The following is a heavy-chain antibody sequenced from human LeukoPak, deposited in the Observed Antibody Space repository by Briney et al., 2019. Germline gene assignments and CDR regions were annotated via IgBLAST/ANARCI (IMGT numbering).Heavy chain of an antibody. D-gene: IGHD4-17*01. CDR2: IGISGTKT. V-gene: IGHV3-23*01. Sequence: PGGSLRLSCAASGFYFSSHAMTWVRQAPGKGLEWVSAIGISGTKTYYGDPVKGRFLISRDNSKNTLYLQMNSLRVEDTAVYFCANEIRPNDYWGQGTLVTVAS. J-gene: IGHJ4*02. CDR1: GFYFSSHA. CDR3: ANEIRPNDY.